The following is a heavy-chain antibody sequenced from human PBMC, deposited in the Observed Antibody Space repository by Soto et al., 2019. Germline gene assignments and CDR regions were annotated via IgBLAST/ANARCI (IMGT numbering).Heavy chain of an antibody. V-gene: IGHV1-18*04. D-gene: IGHD6-19*01. J-gene: IGHJ6*02. Sequence: ASVKVSCKASGYTFTGYYMHWVRQAPGQGLEWMGWISAYNGNTNYAQKLQGRVTMTTDTSTSTAYMELRSLRSDDTAVYYCARDGGYSSGWYYYYYGMDVWGQGTTVTVSS. CDR2: ISAYNGNT. CDR1: GYTFTGYY. CDR3: ARDGGYSSGWYYYYYGMDV.